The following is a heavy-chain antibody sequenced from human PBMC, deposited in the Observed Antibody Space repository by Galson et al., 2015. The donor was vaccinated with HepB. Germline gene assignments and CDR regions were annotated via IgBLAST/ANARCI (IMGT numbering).Heavy chain of an antibody. V-gene: IGHV3-30*18. CDR2: ISYDGSNT. CDR3: AKDLFDRSGFFYLPES. CDR1: GFIFSDYN. D-gene: IGHD3-22*01. J-gene: IGHJ5*02. Sequence: SLRLSCAASGFIFSDYNMHWVRQAPGKGLEWLAVISYDGSNTFYLDSVEGRFTVSRDSSKNTLFLQMSSLRPEDTAMYYCAKDLFDRSGFFYLPESWGQGTLVTVSS.